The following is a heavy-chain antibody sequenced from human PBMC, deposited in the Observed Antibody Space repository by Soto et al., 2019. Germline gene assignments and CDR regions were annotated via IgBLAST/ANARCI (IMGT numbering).Heavy chain of an antibody. CDR2: INHTGST. Sequence: PSETLSLTCAVYGGSFSGYYWSWIRQPPGKGLEWIGEINHTGSTNYNPSLKSRVTISVDTSKNQFSLKLSSVTAADTAVYYCARDGRIGYDSSGYYHQYYGMEKRGQGTTVTVFS. CDR3: ARDGRIGYDSSGYYHQYYGMEK. D-gene: IGHD3-22*01. CDR1: GGSFSGYY. J-gene: IGHJ6*02. V-gene: IGHV4-34*01.